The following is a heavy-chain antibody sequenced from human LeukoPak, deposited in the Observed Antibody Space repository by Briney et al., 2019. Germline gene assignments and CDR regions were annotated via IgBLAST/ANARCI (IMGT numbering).Heavy chain of an antibody. CDR2: IYYSGST. Sequence: ASETPSLTCTVSGGSISSSSYYWGWIRQPPGKGLEWIGSIYYSGSTYYNPSLKSRVTISVDTSKNQFSLKLSSVTAADTAVYYCARREVAVAAAGDYFDYWGQGTLVTVSS. CDR1: GGSISSSSYY. J-gene: IGHJ4*02. V-gene: IGHV4-39*01. D-gene: IGHD6-19*01. CDR3: ARREVAVAAAGDYFDY.